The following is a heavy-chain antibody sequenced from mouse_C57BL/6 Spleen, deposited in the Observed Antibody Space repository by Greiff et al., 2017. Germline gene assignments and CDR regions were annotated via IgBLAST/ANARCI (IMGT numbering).Heavy chain of an antibody. V-gene: IGHV6-3*01. D-gene: IGHD1-2*01. CDR3: TVRLRGLWAMDY. CDR1: GFTFSNYW. CDR2: IRLKSDNYAT. Sequence: EVQGVESGGGLVQPGGSMKLSCVASGFTFSNYWMNWVRQSPEKGLEWVAQIRLKSDNYATHYAESVKGRFTISRDDSKSSVYLQMNNLRAEDTGIYYCTVRLRGLWAMDYWGQGTSVTVSS. J-gene: IGHJ4*01.